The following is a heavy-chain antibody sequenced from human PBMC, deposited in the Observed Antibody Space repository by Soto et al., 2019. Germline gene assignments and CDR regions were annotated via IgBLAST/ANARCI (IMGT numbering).Heavy chain of an antibody. CDR1: GGSISSGGYS. CDR2: IYHSGST. D-gene: IGHD6-13*01. J-gene: IGHJ4*02. CDR3: ASSHAGAHITAAVH. V-gene: IGHV4-30-2*01. Sequence: QLQLQESGSGLVKPSQTLSLTCAVSGGSISSGGYSWSWIRQPPGKGLDWIGYIYHSGSTYYTPSLKSRVTISVDRSKNQFSLKLSSVTAADTAVYYCASSHAGAHITAAVHWGQGTLVTVSS.